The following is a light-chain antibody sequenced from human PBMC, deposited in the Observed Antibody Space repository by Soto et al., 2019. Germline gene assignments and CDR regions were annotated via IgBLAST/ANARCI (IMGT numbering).Light chain of an antibody. V-gene: IGKV3-11*01. CDR3: QQRSNWPSRT. J-gene: IGKJ5*01. Sequence: DIVLTKSPGTLSLSPGERATLPCRASQRVTKNNLNWYRQKPGQATRLLXXDEXNRATGIPARFIGSGSGKDFTLTISSLEPEDFSVYYCQQRSNWPSRTFGQGTRLEIK. CDR1: QRVTKNN. CDR2: DEX.